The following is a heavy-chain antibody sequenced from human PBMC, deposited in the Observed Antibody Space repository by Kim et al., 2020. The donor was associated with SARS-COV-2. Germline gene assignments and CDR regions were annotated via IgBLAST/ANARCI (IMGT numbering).Heavy chain of an antibody. Sequence: SVKVSCKASGGTFSSYAISWVRQAPGQGLEWMVVIIPIVGTANYAQKFQGRVTITADESTSTAYMELSSLRSEDTAVYYCARRGGSGSYYKGLANYYYYGMDVWGQGTTVTVAS. CDR3: ARRGGSGSYYKGLANYYYYGMDV. CDR2: IIPIVGTA. D-gene: IGHD3-10*01. CDR1: GGTFSSYA. J-gene: IGHJ6*02. V-gene: IGHV1-69*13.